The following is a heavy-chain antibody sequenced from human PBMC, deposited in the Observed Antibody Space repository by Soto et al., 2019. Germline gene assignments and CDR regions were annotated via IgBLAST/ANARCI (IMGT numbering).Heavy chain of an antibody. D-gene: IGHD5-18*01. CDR1: GYTFTGYY. CDR2: INPNSGGT. J-gene: IGHJ4*02. V-gene: IGHV1-2*02. Sequence: ASVKVSCKASGYTFTGYYMHCVRQAPGQGLEWMGWINPNSGGTNYAQKFQGRVTMTRDTSISTAYMELSRLRSDDTAVYYCARGVVDTAMVYYFDYWGQGTLVTVSS. CDR3: ARGVVDTAMVYYFDY.